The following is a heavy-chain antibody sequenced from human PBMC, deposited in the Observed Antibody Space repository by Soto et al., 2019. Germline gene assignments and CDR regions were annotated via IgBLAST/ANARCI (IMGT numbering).Heavy chain of an antibody. CDR1: GFTFSKYD. Sequence: GGSLRLSCAASGFTFSKYDIHWVRQTPDKGLEWVAVISSDGSNKYYADSVKGRFTISRDNSKNTLYLQMNSLIVDDTAVYYCAKEGYYGSRSSYAFEFRGQETLVTVSS. D-gene: IGHD3-10*01. CDR3: AKEGYYGSRSSYAFEF. J-gene: IGHJ4*02. V-gene: IGHV3-30*18. CDR2: ISSDGSNK.